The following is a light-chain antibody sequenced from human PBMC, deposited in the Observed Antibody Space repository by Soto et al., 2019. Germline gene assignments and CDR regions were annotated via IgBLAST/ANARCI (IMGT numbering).Light chain of an antibody. J-gene: IGLJ1*01. CDR3: AAWDDSLSEV. Sequence: QSVLTKPPSGYGTPGQRVTISCSGSSSNIGSNYVYWYQQLPGTAPKLLIYRNNQRPSGVPDRFSGSKSGTSASLAISGLRSEDEADYYCAAWDDSLSEVFGTGTKVTVL. CDR2: RNN. V-gene: IGLV1-47*01. CDR1: SSNIGSNY.